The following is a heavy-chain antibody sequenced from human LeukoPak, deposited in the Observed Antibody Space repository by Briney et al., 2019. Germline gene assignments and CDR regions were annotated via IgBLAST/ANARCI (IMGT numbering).Heavy chain of an antibody. CDR3: ALGDGMDV. D-gene: IGHD1-26*01. J-gene: IGHJ6*02. CDR2: ISWNSGSI. Sequence: GRSLRLSCAASGFTFDDYAMHWVRQAPGKGLEWVSGISWNSGSIGYADSVKGRFTISRDNAKNSLYLQMNSLRAEDTALYYCALGDGMDVWGQGTTVTVSS. V-gene: IGHV3-9*01. CDR1: GFTFDDYA.